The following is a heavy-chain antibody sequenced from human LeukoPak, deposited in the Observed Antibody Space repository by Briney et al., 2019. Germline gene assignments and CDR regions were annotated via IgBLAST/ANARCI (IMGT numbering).Heavy chain of an antibody. CDR2: ISGGSSTI. V-gene: IGHV3-48*02. CDR1: GFTFSSYT. D-gene: IGHD2-15*01. CDR3: AREGGFDC. J-gene: IGHJ4*02. Sequence: SGGSLRLSRAASGFTFSSYTENWVRQAPGKGLEWVSYISGGSSTIYYADSVKGRFTISRDNAKNSLYLQMSSLSDEDTAVYYCAREGGFDCWGQGTLVTVSS.